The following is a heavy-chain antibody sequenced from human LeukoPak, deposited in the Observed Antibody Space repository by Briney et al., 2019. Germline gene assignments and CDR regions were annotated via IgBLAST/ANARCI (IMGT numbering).Heavy chain of an antibody. CDR1: GYTFTSYD. J-gene: IGHJ4*02. Sequence: GASVKVSCKASGYTFTSYDINWVRQATGQGLEWMGWMDPNSGNTAYAQNFQGRVTITRNTSISTAYMELSSLRSGDTAVYYCASRGYSGYDWDFDYWSQGTLVTVSS. CDR2: MDPNSGNT. CDR3: ASRGYSGYDWDFDY. D-gene: IGHD5-12*01. V-gene: IGHV1-8*01.